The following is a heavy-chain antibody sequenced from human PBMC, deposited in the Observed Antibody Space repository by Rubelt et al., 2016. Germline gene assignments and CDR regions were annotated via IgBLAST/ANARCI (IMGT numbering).Heavy chain of an antibody. CDR1: GFTVSSNY. CDR3: AKTRYSSSLFDY. V-gene: IGHV3-23*01. J-gene: IGHJ4*02. Sequence: EVQLLESGGGLVQPGGSLRLSCAASGFTVSSNYMSWVRQAPGKGLEWVSAISGSGGSTYYADSVKGRFTISRDNSKNTLYLQMNSLRAEDTAVYYCAKTRYSSSLFDYWGQGTLVTVSS. D-gene: IGHD6-13*01. CDR2: ISGSGGST.